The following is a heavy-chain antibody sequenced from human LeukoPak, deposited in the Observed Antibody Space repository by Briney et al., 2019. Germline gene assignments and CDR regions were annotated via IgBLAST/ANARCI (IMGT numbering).Heavy chain of an antibody. Sequence: GSLRLSCAASGFTFSSYSMKWVRQAPGKGLEWVSSISSSSSYIYYADSVKGRFTISRDNAKNSLYLQMNSLRAEDTAVYYCARDWGYYYYYGMDVWGQGTTVTVSS. CDR1: GFTFSSYS. CDR3: ARDWGYYYYYGMDV. CDR2: ISSSSSYI. D-gene: IGHD3-16*01. V-gene: IGHV3-21*01. J-gene: IGHJ6*02.